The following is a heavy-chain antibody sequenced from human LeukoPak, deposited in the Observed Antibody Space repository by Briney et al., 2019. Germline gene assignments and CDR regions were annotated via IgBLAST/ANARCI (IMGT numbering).Heavy chain of an antibody. CDR3: ARVQYSYDSSGYYWFDP. Sequence: GGSLRLSCAASGFTFSSYAMHWVRQAPGKGLEYVSAISSNGGSTYYANSVKGRFTISRDNSKNTLYLQMGSLGAEDMAVYYFARVQYSYDSSGYYWFDPWGQGTLVSLSS. V-gene: IGHV3-64*01. CDR1: GFTFSSYA. J-gene: IGHJ5*02. CDR2: ISSNGGST. D-gene: IGHD3-22*01.